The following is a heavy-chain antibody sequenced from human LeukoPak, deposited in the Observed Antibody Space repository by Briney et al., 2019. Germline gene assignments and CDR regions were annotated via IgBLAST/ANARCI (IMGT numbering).Heavy chain of an antibody. D-gene: IGHD3-10*01. CDR3: ARDRSYYTFDY. Sequence: SETLSLTCAVSGYSISTDYHWGWIRQPPGKGLEWIGAMHHSGSTYYNPSLKSRVTVSVDTSKNQVSLKLNSVTAADTAVYYCARDRSYYTFDYWGQGTLVVVSA. CDR1: GYSISTDYH. V-gene: IGHV4-38-2*02. J-gene: IGHJ4*02. CDR2: MHHSGST.